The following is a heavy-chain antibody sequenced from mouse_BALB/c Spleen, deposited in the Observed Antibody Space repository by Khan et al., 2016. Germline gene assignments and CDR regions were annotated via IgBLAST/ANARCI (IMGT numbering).Heavy chain of an antibody. CDR1: GYTFSSYW. J-gene: IGHJ3*01. CDR2: ILPGSGST. V-gene: IGHV1-9*01. CDR3: ARGVY. Sequence: VQLQQSGAELMKPGASVKISCKATGYTFSSYWLEWVKERPGHGLEWIGEILPGSGSTNYHEKFKGKATFTAETSSNTAYMQRSSLTSEDSAVDYCARGVYWGQGTLVTVSA.